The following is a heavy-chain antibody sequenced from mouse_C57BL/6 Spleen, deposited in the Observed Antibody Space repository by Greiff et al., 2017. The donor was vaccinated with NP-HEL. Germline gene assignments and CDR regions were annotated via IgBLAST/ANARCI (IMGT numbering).Heavy chain of an antibody. Sequence: VQLKQSGPVLVKPGASVKMSCKASGYTFTDYYMNWVKQSHGKSLEWIGVINPYNGGTSYNQKFKGKATLTVDKSSSTAYMELNSLTSEDSAVYYCARRENDYGPFAYWGQGTLVTVSA. V-gene: IGHV1-19*01. CDR1: GYTFTDYY. J-gene: IGHJ3*01. CDR3: ARRENDYGPFAY. D-gene: IGHD2-4*01. CDR2: INPYNGGT.